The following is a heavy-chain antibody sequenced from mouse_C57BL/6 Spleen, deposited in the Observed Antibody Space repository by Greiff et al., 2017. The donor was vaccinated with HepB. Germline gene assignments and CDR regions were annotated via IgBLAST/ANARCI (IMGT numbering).Heavy chain of an antibody. CDR1: GYTFTSYG. D-gene: IGHD1-1*01. CDR2: IYPRSGNT. CDR3: ARWDYGSSLFAY. V-gene: IGHV1-81*01. Sequence: VQVVESGAELARPGASVKLSCKASGYTFTSYGISWVKQRTGQGLEWIGEIYPRSGNTYYNEKFKGKATLTADKSSSTAYMELRSLTSEDSAVYFCARWDYGSSLFAYWGQGTLVTVSA. J-gene: IGHJ3*01.